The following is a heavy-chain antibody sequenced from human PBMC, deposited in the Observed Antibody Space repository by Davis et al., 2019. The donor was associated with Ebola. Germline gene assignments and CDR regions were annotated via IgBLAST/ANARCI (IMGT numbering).Heavy chain of an antibody. CDR2: ISAYSGDT. J-gene: IGHJ3*02. Sequence: ASVKVSCKASGYTFTSHGISWVRQAPGQALEWMGWISAYSGDTKYAQKVQGRVTMTTDTSTTTAYMELRSLRSDDTAVYFCARTSIVGTTTTASDIWGQGTKVTVSS. V-gene: IGHV1-18*04. D-gene: IGHD1-26*01. CDR3: ARTSIVGTTTTASDI. CDR1: GYTFTSHG.